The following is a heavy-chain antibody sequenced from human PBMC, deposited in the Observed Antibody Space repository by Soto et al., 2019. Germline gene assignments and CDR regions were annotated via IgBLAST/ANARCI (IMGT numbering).Heavy chain of an antibody. CDR1: GYPFTSYS. CDR2: ISTYNGNT. V-gene: IGHV1-18*01. Sequence: QAQLMQSGAEVKKPGASVKVSCKASGYPFTSYSISWVRQAPGQGLEWMGWISTYNGNTNYAQKFQGRLTMTTATSTITAYMEVRSLSSDDTAVYYCARGVDYFYQYMDVWGKGTTVTVSS. J-gene: IGHJ6*03. CDR3: ARGVDYFYQYMDV.